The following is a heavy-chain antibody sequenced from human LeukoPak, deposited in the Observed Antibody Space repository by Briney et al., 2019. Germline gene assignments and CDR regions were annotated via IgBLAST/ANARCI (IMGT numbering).Heavy chain of an antibody. Sequence: GGSLRLSCASSGFTFSSYSMHWVRQAPGKVLEWVSYISSSSSTIYYADSVKGRFTISRDNAKNSLYLQMNSLRAEDTAVYYCARDRLLWFGDPSRFDYWGQGTLVTVSS. D-gene: IGHD3-10*01. V-gene: IGHV3-48*01. J-gene: IGHJ4*02. CDR1: GFTFSSYS. CDR3: ARDRLLWFGDPSRFDY. CDR2: ISSSSSTI.